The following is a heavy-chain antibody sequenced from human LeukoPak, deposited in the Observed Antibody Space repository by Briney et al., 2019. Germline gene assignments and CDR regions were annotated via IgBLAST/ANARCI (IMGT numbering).Heavy chain of an antibody. Sequence: KPSETLSLTCTVSGYSISNGYYWGWIRQPPGKGLEWVGSIYHRGSTYYNPSLKSRVTISVDTSKNQFSLKLSSVTAADTAVYYCAREISSPLLLRFRDAFDIWGQGTMVTVSS. J-gene: IGHJ3*02. CDR1: GYSISNGYY. V-gene: IGHV4-38-2*02. D-gene: IGHD3-16*01. CDR2: IYHRGST. CDR3: AREISSPLLLRFRDAFDI.